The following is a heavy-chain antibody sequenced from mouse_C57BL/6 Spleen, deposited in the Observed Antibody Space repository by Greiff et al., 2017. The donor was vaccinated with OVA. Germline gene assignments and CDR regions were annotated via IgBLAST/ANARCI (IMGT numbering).Heavy chain of an antibody. J-gene: IGHJ2*01. CDR2: IYPSDSET. Sequence: QVQLQQPGAELVRPGSSVKLSCKASGYTFTSYWMDWVKQRPGQGLEWIGNIYPSDSETHYTQKFKDKATLTVDKSSSTAYMQLSSLTSEDSAVYYCARQAGTSYFDYWGQGTTLTVSS. V-gene: IGHV1-61*01. CDR3: ARQAGTSYFDY. CDR1: GYTFTSYW. D-gene: IGHD4-1*01.